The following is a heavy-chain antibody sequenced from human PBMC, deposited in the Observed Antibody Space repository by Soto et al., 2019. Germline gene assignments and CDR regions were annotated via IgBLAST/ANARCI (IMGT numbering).Heavy chain of an antibody. J-gene: IGHJ1*01. CDR2: INHSGST. Sequence: QVQLQQWGAGLLKPSETLSLTCAVYGGSFSGYYWSWIRQPPGKGLEWIGEINHSGSTNYNPSLKSRVTISVDTSKNQFSLKLSSVTAADTAVYYCARAGGVRLYSSSWYVDEYFQHWGQGTLVTVSS. V-gene: IGHV4-34*01. CDR3: ARAGGVRLYSSSWYVDEYFQH. CDR1: GGSFSGYY. D-gene: IGHD6-13*01.